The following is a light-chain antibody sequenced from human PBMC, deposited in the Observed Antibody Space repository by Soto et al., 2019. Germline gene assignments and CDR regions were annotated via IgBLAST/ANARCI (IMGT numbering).Light chain of an antibody. CDR2: GNN. V-gene: IGLV1-40*01. J-gene: IGLJ1*01. CDR3: QSYDNFVSDYNYV. Sequence: QSVLTQPPSVSGAPGQRVTISCTGSSSNIGSGYDVQWYQQLPGTAPKLLIYGNNNRPSGVPDRFSGSKSGTSASLAITGLQADDEADYYCQSYDNFVSDYNYVFGTGTKLTVL. CDR1: SSNIGSGYD.